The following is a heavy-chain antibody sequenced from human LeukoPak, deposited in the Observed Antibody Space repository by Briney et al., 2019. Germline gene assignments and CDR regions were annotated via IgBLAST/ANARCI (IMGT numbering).Heavy chain of an antibody. Sequence: PSETLSLTCTVSGGSISSYYWSWIRQPAGKGLEWIGRIYTSGSTNYNPSLKSRVTMSVDTSKNQFSLKLSSVTAADTAVYYCARDGVRGLTVNWFDPWGQGTLVTVSS. D-gene: IGHD3-10*01. CDR2: IYTSGST. CDR1: GGSISSYY. V-gene: IGHV4-4*07. J-gene: IGHJ5*02. CDR3: ARDGVRGLTVNWFDP.